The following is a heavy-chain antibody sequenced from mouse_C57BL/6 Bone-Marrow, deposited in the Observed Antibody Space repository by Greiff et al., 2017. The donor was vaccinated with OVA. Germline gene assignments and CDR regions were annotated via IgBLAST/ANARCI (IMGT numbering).Heavy chain of an antibody. D-gene: IGHD1-1*01. Sequence: VMLVESGAELARPGASVKLSCKASGYTFTSYGISWVKQRTGQGLEWIGEIYPRSGNTYYNEKFKGKATLTADKSSSTAYMELRSLTSEDSAVYFCARRGVTTVGFAYWGQGTLVTVSA. CDR1: GYTFTSYG. V-gene: IGHV1-81*01. CDR2: IYPRSGNT. CDR3: ARRGVTTVGFAY. J-gene: IGHJ3*01.